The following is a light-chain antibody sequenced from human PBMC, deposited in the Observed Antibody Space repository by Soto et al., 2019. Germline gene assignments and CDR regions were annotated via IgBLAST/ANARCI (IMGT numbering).Light chain of an antibody. CDR2: EGS. CDR1: SXDVGSYNL. CDR3: CSYAGSSTFYV. Sequence: QSVLTQPPSVSAAPGQSITISCTGTSXDVGSYNLVSWYQQHPGKAPKLMIYEGSKRPSGVSNRFSGSKSGNTASLTISGLQAEDEADYYCCSYAGSSTFYVFGTGTKVTVL. J-gene: IGLJ1*01. V-gene: IGLV2-23*01.